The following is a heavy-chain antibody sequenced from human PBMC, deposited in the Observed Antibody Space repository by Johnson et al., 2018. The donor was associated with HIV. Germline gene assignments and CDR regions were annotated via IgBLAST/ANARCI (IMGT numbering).Heavy chain of an antibody. J-gene: IGHJ3*02. CDR1: GFTFSSYP. D-gene: IGHD4-17*01. CDR3: AKVGGRHDYGDYLGAFDI. CDR2: ISYDGRSK. Sequence: VQLVESGGGVVQPGKSLRLSCAASGFTFSSYPMHWVRQAPGKGLEWVAVISYDGRSKFYTDSVKGRFTISRDNSKNTLYLQMNSLRAEDTAVYYCAKVGGRHDYGDYLGAFDIWGQGTMVTVSS. V-gene: IGHV3-30*04.